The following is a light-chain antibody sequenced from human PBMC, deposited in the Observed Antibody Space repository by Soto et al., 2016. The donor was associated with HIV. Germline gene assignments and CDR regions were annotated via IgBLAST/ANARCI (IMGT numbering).Light chain of an antibody. Sequence: DIRLTQSPSSLSASVGDRVTITCRASQAIGNYLAWYQQQPGKSPKLLIYAASTLQSGVPSRFRGSGSGTDFALAISSLQPEDIATYYCQQYYSTLTWTFGQGTKVEIK. J-gene: IGKJ1*01. CDR3: QQYYSTLTWT. CDR1: QAIGNY. V-gene: IGKV1-27*01. CDR2: AAS.